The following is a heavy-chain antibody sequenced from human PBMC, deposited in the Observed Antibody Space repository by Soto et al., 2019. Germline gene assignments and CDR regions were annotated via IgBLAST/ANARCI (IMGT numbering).Heavy chain of an antibody. D-gene: IGHD2-2*01. V-gene: IGHV4-39*01. CDR3: ASRYCPSSSCNWIGNY. Sequence: QLQLQESGPGLVKPSETLSLTCTVSGGAISSSGYYWGWIRQPPGKGLEWIGSIYNNGNTYHSPSLTSRVTISVDTSKTQFSLKVSSVTAADTAIYYCASRYCPSSSCNWIGNYWGQGTLVTVSS. J-gene: IGHJ4*02. CDR1: GGAISSSGYY. CDR2: IYNNGNT.